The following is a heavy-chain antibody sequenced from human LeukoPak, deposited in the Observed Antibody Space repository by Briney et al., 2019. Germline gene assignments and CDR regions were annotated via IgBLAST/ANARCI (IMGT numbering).Heavy chain of an antibody. D-gene: IGHD1-1*01. J-gene: IGHJ4*02. Sequence: SQTLSLTCAISGDSVSSNTAAWSWIRQSPSRGLEWLGRTYYRSKWNNDYALSVKSRITINPDTSKNQFSLQLNSMTPEDTAVYYCAREGSEGYLFDYWGQGTLVTVSS. CDR3: AREGSEGYLFDY. CDR1: GDSVSSNTAA. V-gene: IGHV6-1*01. CDR2: TYYRSKWNN.